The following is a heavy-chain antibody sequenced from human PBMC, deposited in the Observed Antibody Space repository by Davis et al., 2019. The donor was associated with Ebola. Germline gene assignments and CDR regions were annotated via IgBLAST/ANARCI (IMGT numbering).Heavy chain of an antibody. V-gene: IGHV1-58*01. CDR3: ATYCGGDCNTSGG. D-gene: IGHD2-21*01. Sequence: AASVKVSCKASGFTFSSSAVQWMRQARGQRLEWIGWIVVGSGNTEYTQNFQERVTISRDMSTSTAYMELSSLRSEDTAVYYCATYCGGDCNTSGGWGQGTLVTVSS. J-gene: IGHJ4*02. CDR2: IVVGSGNT. CDR1: GFTFSSSA.